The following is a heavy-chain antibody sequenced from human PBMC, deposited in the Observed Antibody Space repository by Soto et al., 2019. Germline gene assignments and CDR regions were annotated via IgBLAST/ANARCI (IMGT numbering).Heavy chain of an antibody. D-gene: IGHD3-10*01. J-gene: IGHJ5*02. CDR1: GGSISNSANH. Sequence: QVQLQESGPGLVRPSQTLSLSCTVSGGSISNSANHWSWIRQPPGEGLEWIGYIYYTGGTYYNPTFKGRVTMSIDASKNQFSLTLSSVTAADTAVYYCAKGVRVGPNWFDPWGQGTLVTVSS. CDR2: IYYTGGT. V-gene: IGHV4-31*03. CDR3: AKGVRVGPNWFDP.